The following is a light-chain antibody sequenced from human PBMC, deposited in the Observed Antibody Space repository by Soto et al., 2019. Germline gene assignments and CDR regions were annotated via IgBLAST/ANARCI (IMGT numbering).Light chain of an antibody. J-gene: IGKJ5*01. CDR1: QAISTY. V-gene: IGKV1-39*01. CDR3: QKSYRTTIT. Sequence: DIQMTQSPLSLSASVGERVTITCRASQAISTYLNWYQQKPGKAPNLLIYGESSLQSGVPSRFSGSGSGTEFSLTISGLQPEDVATYYCQKSYRTTITFGQGTRLETK. CDR2: GES.